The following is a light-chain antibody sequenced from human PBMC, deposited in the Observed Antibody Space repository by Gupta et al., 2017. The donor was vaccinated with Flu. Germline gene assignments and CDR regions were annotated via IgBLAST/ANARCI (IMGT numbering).Light chain of an antibody. Sequence: GGNNIGNKSVHWYQQKPGQAPVLVVYGDSGRPSGIPERFSGSNSGNTATLTISRVEAGDEADYFCQVWDSSTDLVVFGGGTKLTVL. CDR1: NIGNKS. CDR2: GDS. V-gene: IGLV3-21*02. CDR3: QVWDSSTDLVV. J-gene: IGLJ2*01.